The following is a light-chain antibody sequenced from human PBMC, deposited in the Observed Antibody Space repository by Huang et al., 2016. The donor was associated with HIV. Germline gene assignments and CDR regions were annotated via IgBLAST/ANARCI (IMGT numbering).Light chain of an antibody. CDR2: GAS. CDR1: QSVSNS. V-gene: IGKV3-20*01. CDR3: QQYGGTPRT. Sequence: EIVLTQSPGTLSLSPGERATVSCRASQSVSNSLAWYQQKPGQAPRLLIYGASTKVPGIPDRFRGSGSETDFTLTINRLEPEDFAIYYCQQYGGTPRTFGQGTNVDI. J-gene: IGKJ1*01.